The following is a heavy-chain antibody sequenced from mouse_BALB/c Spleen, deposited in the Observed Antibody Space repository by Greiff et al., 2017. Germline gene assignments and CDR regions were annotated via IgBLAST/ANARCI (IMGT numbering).Heavy chain of an antibody. J-gene: IGHJ4*01. CDR1: GFTFSSYA. Sequence: EVQLVESGGGLVKPGGSLKLSCAASGFTFSSYAMSWVRQTPEKRLEWVASISSGGSTYYPDSVKGRFTISRDNARNILYLQMSSLRSEDTAMYYCARGRGYGNYAFYYAMDYWGQGTSVTVSS. D-gene: IGHD2-10*02. CDR3: ARGRGYGNYAFYYAMDY. V-gene: IGHV5-6-5*01. CDR2: ISSGGST.